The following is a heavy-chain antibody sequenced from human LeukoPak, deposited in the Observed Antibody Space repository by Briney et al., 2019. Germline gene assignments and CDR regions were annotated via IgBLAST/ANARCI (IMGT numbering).Heavy chain of an antibody. CDR2: IRNKANGGTT. V-gene: IGHV3-22*01. D-gene: IGHD3-22*01. CDR3: SRGSYYSNAFDI. Sequence: GGSLRLSCAASGFTFSYYYMRGVRQAPGKGLEWVGLIRNKANGGTTEWTTSVKGRFTISRDDSKSITYLQMKSLKTEDTAVYYCSRGSYYSNAFDIWGQGTVVTVSS. CDR1: GFTFSYYY. J-gene: IGHJ3*02.